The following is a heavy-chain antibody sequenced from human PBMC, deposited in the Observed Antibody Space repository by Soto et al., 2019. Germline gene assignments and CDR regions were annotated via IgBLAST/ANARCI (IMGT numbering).Heavy chain of an antibody. V-gene: IGHV4-34*01. CDR1: GGSFSGYY. CDR2: ISHSGST. CDR3: ARGPVLLWFGELVPTQYYYDSSGLGY. Sequence: PSETLSLTCAVYGGSFSGYYWSWLRQPPGKGLEWIGEISHSGSTNYHPPLKSRVTISVDTSKNQFSLKLSSVTAADTAVYYCARGPVLLWFGELVPTQYYYDSSGLGYWGQGTLVTVSS. J-gene: IGHJ4*02. D-gene: IGHD3-10*01.